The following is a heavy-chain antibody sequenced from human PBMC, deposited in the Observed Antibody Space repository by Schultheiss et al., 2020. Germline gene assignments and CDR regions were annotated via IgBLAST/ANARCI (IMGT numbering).Heavy chain of an antibody. V-gene: IGHV4-59*08. J-gene: IGHJ6*02. Sequence: SETLSLTCTVSGGSISSYYWSWIRQPPGKGLEWIGYIYYSGSTNYNPSLKNRVTISIDTSKNQFSLKLSSVTAADTAVYYCARVSLSRAEDYAMDVWGQGTTVTVSS. CDR1: GGSISSYY. CDR2: IYYSGST. D-gene: IGHD5/OR15-5a*01. CDR3: ARVSLSRAEDYAMDV.